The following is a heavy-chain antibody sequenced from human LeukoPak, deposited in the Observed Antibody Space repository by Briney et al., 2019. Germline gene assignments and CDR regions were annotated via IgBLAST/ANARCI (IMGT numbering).Heavy chain of an antibody. CDR3: AKGEWKQQLDY. CDR1: GFTFSSYG. J-gene: IGHJ4*02. V-gene: IGHV3-21*04. Sequence: PGGSLRLSCAASGFTFSSYGMNWVRQAPGKGLEWVSSISTSSGYIYYADSVKGRFTISRDNSKNTLYLQMSSLRAEDTAVYYCAKGEWKQQLDYWGQGTLVTVSS. CDR2: ISTSSGYI. D-gene: IGHD6-13*01.